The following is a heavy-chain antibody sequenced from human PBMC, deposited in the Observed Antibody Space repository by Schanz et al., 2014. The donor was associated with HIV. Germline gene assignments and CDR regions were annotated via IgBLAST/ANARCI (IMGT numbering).Heavy chain of an antibody. CDR3: ARGNLAWCGGGSCYTRFQFFQV. CDR1: GFTFSRYR. CDR2: IGSGGRTI. V-gene: IGHV3-21*04. D-gene: IGHD2-15*01. J-gene: IGHJ1*01. Sequence: MQLVESGGGLVKPGGSLRLSCEGSGFTFSRYRMDWVRQAPGKGLEWVSSIGSGGRTIFYADSVRGRFTISRDNAENSLYLQMNSLRAEDTALYYCARGNLAWCGGGSCYTRFQFFQVWGQGTLITVSS.